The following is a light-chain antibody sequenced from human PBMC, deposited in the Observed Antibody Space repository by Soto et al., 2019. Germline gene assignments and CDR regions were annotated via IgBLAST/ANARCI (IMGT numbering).Light chain of an antibody. CDR1: SSNIGNNY. J-gene: IGLJ3*02. CDR2: ENN. Sequence: QSVLTQPPSVSAAPGQKVTISCSGSSSNIGNNYVSWYQQLPGTAPKLLIYENNKRPSGIPDRFSGSMSGTSATLGITGLQTGDEADYYCGTWDSSLSAEWVFGGGTKVTVL. CDR3: GTWDSSLSAEWV. V-gene: IGLV1-51*02.